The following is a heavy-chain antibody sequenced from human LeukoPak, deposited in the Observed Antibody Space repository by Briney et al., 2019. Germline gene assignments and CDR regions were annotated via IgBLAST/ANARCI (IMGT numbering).Heavy chain of an antibody. CDR2: IYSGGRT. CDR1: GFTVSSNY. J-gene: IGHJ3*02. Sequence: GGSLRLSCAASGFTVSSNYMSWVRQAPGKGLEWVSVIYSGGRTYYADSVKDRFTISRDNSRNTLFLQMNSLRAEDTAVYYCARGVGYCSSTSCEDAFDIWGQGTMVTVSS. D-gene: IGHD2-2*03. V-gene: IGHV3-53*01. CDR3: ARGVGYCSSTSCEDAFDI.